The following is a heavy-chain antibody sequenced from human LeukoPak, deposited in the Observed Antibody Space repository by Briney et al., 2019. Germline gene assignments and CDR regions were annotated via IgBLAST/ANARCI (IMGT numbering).Heavy chain of an antibody. CDR1: GLTFSNYA. CDR3: AKDLWGYFDY. J-gene: IGHJ4*02. D-gene: IGHD3-16*01. Sequence: PGGSLRLSCAASGLTFSNYAMNWVRQTPGKGLEWVSGISASSGSTYYADAVKGRFTISRDNSMNTVYLQMNSLRAEDTAVYYCAKDLWGYFDYWGQGTLVTVSS. CDR2: ISASSGST. V-gene: IGHV3-23*01.